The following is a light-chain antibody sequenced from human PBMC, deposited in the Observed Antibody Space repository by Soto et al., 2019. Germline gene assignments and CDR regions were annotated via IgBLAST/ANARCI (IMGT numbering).Light chain of an antibody. Sequence: QAVVTQEPSVTVSPGGTVTLTCGSSAGAVTSGQYPYWFQQKPGQAPRTLIHDTDNKHSWTPARFSGSLLGVKAALTLSGAQPEDEAEYYCPLSYNGGRIFGGGTKLTVL. J-gene: IGLJ2*01. CDR1: AGAVTSGQY. CDR2: DTD. CDR3: PLSYNGGRI. V-gene: IGLV7-46*01.